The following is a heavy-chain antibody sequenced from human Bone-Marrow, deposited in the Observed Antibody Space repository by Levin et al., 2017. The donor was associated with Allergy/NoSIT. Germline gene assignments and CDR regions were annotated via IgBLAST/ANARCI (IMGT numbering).Heavy chain of an antibody. V-gene: IGHV4-39*01. CDR1: GGSISSSSFH. CDR3: ARHQPGAGVYSPFDS. D-gene: IGHD5/OR15-5a*01. CDR2: LSYRGTT. Sequence: SETLSLTCSVSGGSISSSSFHWGWIRQPPGRGLEWIVSLSYRGTTYLSPSLRSRITISFDTSKNQFSLKLTSVSAAATAVYYCARHQPGAGVYSPFDSWGQGTLVTVSS. J-gene: IGHJ4*02.